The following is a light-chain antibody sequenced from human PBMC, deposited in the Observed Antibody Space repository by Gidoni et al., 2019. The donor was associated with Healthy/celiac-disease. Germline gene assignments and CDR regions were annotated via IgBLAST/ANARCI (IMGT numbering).Light chain of an antibody. CDR3: QSYDSSLSGYV. CDR1: RSNIGAGYD. J-gene: IGLJ1*01. CDR2: GNS. Sequence: QSVLTQPPSVSGAPGQRVTIPCTGSRSNIGAGYDVHWYQQLPGTAPKLLIYGNSNRPSGVPDRFSGSKSGTSASLAITGLQAEDEADYYCQSYDSSLSGYVFGTGTKVTV. V-gene: IGLV1-40*01.